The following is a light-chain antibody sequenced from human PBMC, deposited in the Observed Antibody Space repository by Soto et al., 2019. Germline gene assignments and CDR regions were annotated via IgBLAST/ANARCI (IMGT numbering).Light chain of an antibody. CDR2: LAS. V-gene: IGKV4-1*01. CDR1: ESVLYSSNNNNY. J-gene: IGKJ5*01. CDR3: QKYYSTPIT. Sequence: IVMTQSPDSLAVSLGERATINCKFRESVLYSSNNNNYLAWYQQTPGQPPKLLVYLASTRESGVPDRLSGSGSGTDFTLTISSLQAEDVAVYYCQKYYSTPITFGQGTRLESK.